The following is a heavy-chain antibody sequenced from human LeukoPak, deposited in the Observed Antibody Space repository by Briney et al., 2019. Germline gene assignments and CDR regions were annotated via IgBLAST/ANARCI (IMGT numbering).Heavy chain of an antibody. J-gene: IGHJ3*02. CDR2: ISGSGGST. V-gene: IGHV3-23*01. CDR1: GFTFSSYA. D-gene: IGHD3-9*01. Sequence: GGSLRLSCAASGFTFSSYAMSWDRQAPGKGLEWVSAISGSGGSTYYADSVKGRFTISRDNSKNTLYLQMNSLRAEDTAVYYCAKVSSPYDILTGYYTLDAFDIWGQGTMVTVSS. CDR3: AKVSSPYDILTGYYTLDAFDI.